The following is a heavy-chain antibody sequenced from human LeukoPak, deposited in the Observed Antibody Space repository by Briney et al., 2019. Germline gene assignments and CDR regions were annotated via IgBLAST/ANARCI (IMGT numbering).Heavy chain of an antibody. CDR2: ISYDGSNE. J-gene: IGHJ4*02. CDR3: AKERFPADQGLGSYLDY. Sequence: QSGGSLRLSCAASGFTFSSYVMHWVRQAPGKGLEWVAIISYDGSNEYYADSVKGRFTISRDNSKNTLYLQMDSLRRDDTAIYYCAKERFPADQGLGSYLDYWGQGTVVTVSS. V-gene: IGHV3-30*04. CDR1: GFTFSSYV. D-gene: IGHD3-10*01.